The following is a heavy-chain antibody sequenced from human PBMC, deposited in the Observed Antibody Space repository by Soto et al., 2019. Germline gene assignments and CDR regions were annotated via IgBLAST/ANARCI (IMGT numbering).Heavy chain of an antibody. V-gene: IGHV3-48*02. Sequence: GGSLRLSCAASGFTFSSYSMNWVRQAPGKGLEWVSYISSSSSTIYYADSVKGRFTISRDNAKNSLYLQMNSLRDEDTAVYYCARDGPIPNPIFGVVTYGMDVWGQGTTVTVSS. CDR3: ARDGPIPNPIFGVVTYGMDV. CDR2: ISSSSSTI. CDR1: GFTFSSYS. J-gene: IGHJ6*02. D-gene: IGHD3-3*01.